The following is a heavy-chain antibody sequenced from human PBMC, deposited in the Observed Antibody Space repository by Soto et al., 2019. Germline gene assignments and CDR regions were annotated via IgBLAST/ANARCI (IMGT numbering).Heavy chain of an antibody. V-gene: IGHV1-3*01. Sequence: ASVKVSCKASGYTFTSYAMHWVRQAPGQRLEWMGWINAGNGNTKYSQKFQGRVTITRDTSASTAYMELSSLRSEDTAVYYCARDGYYDILTGPNYFDYCGQGSLVTVSS. CDR1: GYTFTSYA. CDR2: INAGNGNT. CDR3: ARDGYYDILTGPNYFDY. D-gene: IGHD3-9*01. J-gene: IGHJ4*02.